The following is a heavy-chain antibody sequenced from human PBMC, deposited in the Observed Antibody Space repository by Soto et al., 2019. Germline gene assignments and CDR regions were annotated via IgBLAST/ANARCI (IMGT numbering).Heavy chain of an antibody. V-gene: IGHV2-5*02. Sequence: QITLKESGPTLVKPTQTLTLTCTFSGFSLSTSGVGVGWIRQPPGKALEWLALIYWDDDKRYSPSLKSRLTINKDTTKNQVVLTMTNMDPVDTATYSCERTAHLVPFDYWGQGTLVTVSS. D-gene: IGHD6-6*01. CDR2: IYWDDDK. CDR1: GFSLSTSGVG. J-gene: IGHJ4*02. CDR3: ERTAHLVPFDY.